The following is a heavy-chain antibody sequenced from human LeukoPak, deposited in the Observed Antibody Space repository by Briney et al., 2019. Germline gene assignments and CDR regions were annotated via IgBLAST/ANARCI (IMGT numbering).Heavy chain of an antibody. J-gene: IGHJ4*02. V-gene: IGHV4-34*01. CDR2: INHSGST. CDR3: ARGRGYSYGYEAFDY. CDR1: GGSFSGYY. Sequence: SETLSLTCAVYGGSFSGYYWSWIRQPPGKGPEWIGEINHSGSTNYNPSLKSRVTISVDTSKNQFSLKLSPVTAADTAVYYCARGRGYSYGYEAFDYWGQGTLVTVSS. D-gene: IGHD5-18*01.